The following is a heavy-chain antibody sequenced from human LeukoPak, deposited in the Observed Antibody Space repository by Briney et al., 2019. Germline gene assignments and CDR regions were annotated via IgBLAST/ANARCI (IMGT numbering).Heavy chain of an antibody. CDR2: IIPIFGSP. CDR3: ATCHDSSGFCLVH. V-gene: IGHV1-69*06. Sequence: GASVKVSCKASGGTFSTDAISWVRQAPGQRLEWMGGIIPIFGSPNHAQKFQGRVMITADKSTNTAYMELSSLKSEDTAVYYCATCHDSSGFCLVHWGQGTLVTVSS. D-gene: IGHD3-22*01. CDR1: GGTFSTDA. J-gene: IGHJ4*02.